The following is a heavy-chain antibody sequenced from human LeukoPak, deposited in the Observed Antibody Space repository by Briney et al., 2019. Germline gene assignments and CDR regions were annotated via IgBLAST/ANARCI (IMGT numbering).Heavy chain of an antibody. CDR2: IIPIYGTT. V-gene: IGHV1-69*13. CDR1: GGTFNTYA. Sequence: SVKVSCKASGGTFNTYAISWVRQAPEQGLQWMGGIIPIYGTTYSPQNFQDRVTITADESTNTVYLELRSLTSEDTAMYYCAKVGDENIRRGELLLRRCYLDYWGQGTLITVSS. CDR3: AKVGDENIRRGELLLRRCYLDY. D-gene: IGHD3-10*01. J-gene: IGHJ4*02.